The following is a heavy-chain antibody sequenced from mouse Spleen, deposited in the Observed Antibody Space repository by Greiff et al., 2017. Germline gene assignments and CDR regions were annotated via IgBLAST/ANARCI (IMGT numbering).Heavy chain of an antibody. CDR1: GYTFTSYW. Sequence: QVQLQQPGAELVKPGASVKLSCKASGYTFTSYWMHWVKQRPGQGLEWIGMIHPNSGSTNYNEKFKSKATLTVDKSSSTAYMQLSSLTSEDSAVYYCARSQWYDDYAMDYWGQGTSVTVSS. V-gene: IGHV1-64*01. CDR2: IHPNSGST. D-gene: IGHD2-14*01. CDR3: ARSQWYDDYAMDY. J-gene: IGHJ4*01.